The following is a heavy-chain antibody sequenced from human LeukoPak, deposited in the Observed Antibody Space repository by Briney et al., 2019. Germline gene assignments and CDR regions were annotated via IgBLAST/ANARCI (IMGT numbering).Heavy chain of an antibody. Sequence: SETLSLTCTVSGGSISSYYWSWIRQPPGKGLEWIGYIYYSGSTNYNPSLKSRVTISVDTSKNQFSLKLSSVAAADTAVYYCARVRDGYNYNYYYYMDVWGKGTTVTVSS. CDR1: GGSISSYY. J-gene: IGHJ6*03. D-gene: IGHD5-24*01. CDR3: ARVRDGYNYNYYYYMDV. CDR2: IYYSGST. V-gene: IGHV4-59*01.